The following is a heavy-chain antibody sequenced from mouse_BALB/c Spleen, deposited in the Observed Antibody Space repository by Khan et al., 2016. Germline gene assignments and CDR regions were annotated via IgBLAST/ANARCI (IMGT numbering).Heavy chain of an antibody. Sequence: QIQLVQSGPELKKPGETVKISCKASGYTFTNYGMNWVKQAPGKGLKWMGWINTSTGEPTYAEEFKGRFAFSLETSASTAYLQINNLKSEDTATYVWARTARATFAYWGQGTLVTVSA. CDR2: INTSTGEP. CDR1: GYTFTNYG. D-gene: IGHD3-1*01. J-gene: IGHJ3*01. CDR3: ARTARATFAY. V-gene: IGHV9-3*02.